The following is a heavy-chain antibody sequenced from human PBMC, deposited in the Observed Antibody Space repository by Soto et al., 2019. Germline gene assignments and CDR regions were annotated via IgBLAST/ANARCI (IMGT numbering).Heavy chain of an antibody. Sequence: PGGSLRLSCAASGFGFTFSSYVMHWVRQAPGKGLEWVAVIWNDGSNKDYADSVKGRFIISSDNSKNTLYLQMNDLRGDDTAVYYCASGKWLRLPGYWGQGTLVTVSS. CDR3: ASGKWLRLPGY. V-gene: IGHV3-33*01. CDR2: IWNDGSNK. CDR1: GFGFTFSSYV. J-gene: IGHJ4*02. D-gene: IGHD5-12*01.